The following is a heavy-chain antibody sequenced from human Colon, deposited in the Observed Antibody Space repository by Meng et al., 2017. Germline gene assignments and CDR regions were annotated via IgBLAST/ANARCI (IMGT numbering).Heavy chain of an antibody. CDR3: VRDRGDGGTTDF. CDR2: IHHDGTT. V-gene: IGHV4-38-2*02. Sequence: SETLSLTCTITGYSIGSGYYWGWIRQAPGKRLEWIASIHHDGTTYYNPSLKSRVTISMDMSKNQFSLKLTSVTAADTAIYYCVRDRGDGGTTDFWGRGTLVTVSS. J-gene: IGHJ4*02. CDR1: GYSIGSGYY. D-gene: IGHD1-7*01.